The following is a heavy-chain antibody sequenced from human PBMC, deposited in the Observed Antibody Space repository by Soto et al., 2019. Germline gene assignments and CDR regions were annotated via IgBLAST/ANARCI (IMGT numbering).Heavy chain of an antibody. CDR1: GYPFIKYG. V-gene: IGHV1-18*04. Sequence: QLPLVQSAAEVKKPEASVRVSCKAYGYPFIKYGISWIRQAPEQGLEWMGWIKVDSGYTNYAQKFQGRVTMTADTSSDTAFMELRSLRLDDTAVYFCATSYDTGFDPWGQGTLVSVSS. D-gene: IGHD3-9*01. CDR2: IKVDSGYT. CDR3: ATSYDTGFDP. J-gene: IGHJ5*02.